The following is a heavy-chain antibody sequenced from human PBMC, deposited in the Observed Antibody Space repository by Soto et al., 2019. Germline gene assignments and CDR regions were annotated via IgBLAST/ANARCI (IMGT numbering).Heavy chain of an antibody. V-gene: IGHV3-33*01. CDR3: ARDSYGMDV. CDR1: GFTFSYYA. Sequence: GGSRRLSCAASGFTFSYYAMHWVRQVPGMGLEWVAVIWYDGSNKYYADSVKGRFTISRDNSKNTLWLQMNSLRAEDTAVYYCARDSYGMDVWGQGTTVNVSS. CDR2: IWYDGSNK. J-gene: IGHJ6*02.